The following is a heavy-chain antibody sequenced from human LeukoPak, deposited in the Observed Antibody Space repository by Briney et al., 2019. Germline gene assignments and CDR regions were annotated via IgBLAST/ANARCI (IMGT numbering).Heavy chain of an antibody. J-gene: IGHJ5*02. D-gene: IGHD3-3*01. Sequence: PSETLSLTCTVSGGSISSYYWSWIRQPPGKGLEWIGYIYYSGSTNYHPSLKSRVTISVDTSKNQFSLKLSSVTAADTAVYYCTRDRSGFDPWGQGTLVTVSS. V-gene: IGHV4-59*01. CDR3: TRDRSGFDP. CDR1: GGSISSYY. CDR2: IYYSGST.